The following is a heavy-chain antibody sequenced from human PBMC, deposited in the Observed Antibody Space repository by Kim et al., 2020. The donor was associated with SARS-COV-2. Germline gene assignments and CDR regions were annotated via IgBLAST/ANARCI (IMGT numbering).Heavy chain of an antibody. CDR2: IPNSGGST. CDR1: GFTFSSYA. D-gene: IGHD3-10*01. V-gene: IGHV3-23*01. J-gene: IGHJ3*02. CDR3: AKDDTITLIRGVFDI. Sequence: GGSLRLSCLASGFTFSSYAMSWVRQAPGKGLEWVSSIPNSGGSTYYADSVKGRFTISRDNSKNTLYLQMNSLRAEDTAVYYCAKDDTITLIRGVFDIWGQGTMVTVSS.